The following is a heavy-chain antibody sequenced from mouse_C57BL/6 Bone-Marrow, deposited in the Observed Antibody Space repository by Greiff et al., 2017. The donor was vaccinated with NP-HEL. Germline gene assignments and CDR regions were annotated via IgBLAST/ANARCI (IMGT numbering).Heavy chain of an antibody. CDR3: VRPSDGYYWYFDV. J-gene: IGHJ1*03. Sequence: EVMLVESGGGLVQPKGSLKLSCAASGFSFNTYAMNWVRQAPGKGLEWVARIRSKSNNYATYYADSVKDRFTISRDDSESMLYLQMNNLKTEDTAMYYCVRPSDGYYWYFDVWGTGTTVTVSS. D-gene: IGHD2-3*01. CDR2: IRSKSNNYAT. CDR1: GFSFNTYA. V-gene: IGHV10-1*01.